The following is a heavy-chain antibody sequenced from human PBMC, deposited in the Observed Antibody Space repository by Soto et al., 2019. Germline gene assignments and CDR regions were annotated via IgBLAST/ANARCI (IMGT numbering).Heavy chain of an antibody. Sequence: GGSLRLSCAASGFTFDDYGMSWVRQAPGKVLEWVSGINWNGGSTGYADSVKGRFTISRDNAKNSLYLQMNSLRAEDTALYHCARATLRYFDTYNYNFDYWGQGTLVTVSS. CDR2: INWNGGST. J-gene: IGHJ4*02. CDR1: GFTFDDYG. CDR3: ARATLRYFDTYNYNFDY. V-gene: IGHV3-20*01. D-gene: IGHD3-9*01.